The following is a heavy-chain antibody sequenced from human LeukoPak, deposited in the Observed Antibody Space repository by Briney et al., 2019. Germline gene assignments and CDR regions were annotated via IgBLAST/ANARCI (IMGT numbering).Heavy chain of an antibody. CDR3: ARSRVVTMVRGASIVD. Sequence: SETLSLTCTVSGASISSYYWSWIRQPPGKGLEWIGEIYHSGSTNYNPSLKSRVTISVDKSKNQFSLKLSSVTAADTAVYYCARSRVVTMVRGASIVDWGQGTLVTVSS. V-gene: IGHV4-59*12. J-gene: IGHJ4*02. CDR1: GASISSYY. CDR2: IYHSGST. D-gene: IGHD3-10*01.